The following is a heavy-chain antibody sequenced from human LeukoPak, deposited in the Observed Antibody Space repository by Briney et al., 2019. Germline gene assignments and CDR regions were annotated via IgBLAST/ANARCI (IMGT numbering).Heavy chain of an antibody. J-gene: IGHJ6*02. D-gene: IGHD3-10*01. Sequence: GGSLRLSCAASGFTFSSYAMSWVRQAPEKGLEWVSTISGSGGGTYYADSVKGRFTISRDNSKNTLYLQMNSLRAEDTAVYYCARYYGSGRGYYGLDVWGQGTTVTVFS. CDR2: ISGSGGGT. CDR3: ARYYGSGRGYYGLDV. V-gene: IGHV3-23*01. CDR1: GFTFSSYA.